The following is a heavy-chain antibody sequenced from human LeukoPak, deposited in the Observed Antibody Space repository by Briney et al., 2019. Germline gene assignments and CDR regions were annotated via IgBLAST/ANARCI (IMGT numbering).Heavy chain of an antibody. CDR2: IDTSGST. Sequence: PWGTLSLTCTVSAGSISSYYWSWIRQPAGKGLEWIGGIDTSGSTKYNPSLKSRVPMSVDTSKNQFSLKLSSLTAADTAVYYCGRTMVRVHCNCFDPWGQGTLVTVSS. J-gene: IGHJ5*02. CDR3: GRTMVRVHCNCFDP. CDR1: AGSISSYY. V-gene: IGHV4-4*07. D-gene: IGHD3-10*01.